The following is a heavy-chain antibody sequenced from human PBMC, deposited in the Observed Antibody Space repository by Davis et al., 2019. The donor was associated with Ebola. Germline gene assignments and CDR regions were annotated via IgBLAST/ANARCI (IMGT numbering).Heavy chain of an antibody. J-gene: IGHJ5*02. Sequence: PGGSLRLSCAASGFTFSDFSMNWVRQAPGEALEWSSYITIGSKAIHYADSVKGRFTVSRDNVKNSLFLQMNSLRDEDSAVYYCVRDYIFAFDLWGQGAQVTVSS. CDR3: VRDYIFAFDL. D-gene: IGHD3-10*01. CDR2: ITIGSKAI. CDR1: GFTFSDFS. V-gene: IGHV3-48*02.